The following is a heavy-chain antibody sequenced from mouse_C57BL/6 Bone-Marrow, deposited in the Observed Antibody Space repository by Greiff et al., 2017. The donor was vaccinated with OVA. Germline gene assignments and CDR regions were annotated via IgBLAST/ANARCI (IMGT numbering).Heavy chain of an antibody. Sequence: EVQLQQSGAELVRPGASVKLSCTASGFNITDDYMHWVKQRPEQGLAWIGWIDPETGDTEYASKFQGKATITADTSSNTAYLQLSSLTSEVTAVYYCATLYDGYYGIVAYWGQGTLVTVSA. D-gene: IGHD2-3*01. CDR2: IDPETGDT. CDR3: ATLYDGYYGIVAY. CDR1: GFNITDDY. V-gene: IGHV14-4*01. J-gene: IGHJ3*01.